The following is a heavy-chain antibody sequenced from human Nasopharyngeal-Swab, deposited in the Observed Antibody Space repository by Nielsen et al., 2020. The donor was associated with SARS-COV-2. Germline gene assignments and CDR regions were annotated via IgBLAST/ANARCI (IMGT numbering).Heavy chain of an antibody. CDR1: GFTSSSYG. D-gene: IGHD3-22*01. CDR2: IWYDGSNK. Sequence: GGSLRLSCAASGFTSSSYGMHWVRQAPGKGLEWVAVIWYDGSNKYYADSVKGRFTISRDNSKNTLYLQMNSLRAEDTAVYYCARDSPGTDSSGYDDAFDIWGQGTMVTVSS. V-gene: IGHV3-33*01. CDR3: ARDSPGTDSSGYDDAFDI. J-gene: IGHJ3*02.